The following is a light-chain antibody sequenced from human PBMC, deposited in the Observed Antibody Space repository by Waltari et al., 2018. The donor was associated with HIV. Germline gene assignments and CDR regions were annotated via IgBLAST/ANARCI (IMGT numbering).Light chain of an antibody. CDR2: RSK. V-gene: IGLV1-47*01. J-gene: IGLJ2*01. CDR3: AAWDDSLSGHVV. Sequence: QSVLTQPPSASGTPGQRVTISCSGSSSNIGSNYVYWYQQLPGTAPKLLIYRSKQRPAGVPGRFSGSKSCTSASLAISGLRSEDEADYYCAAWDDSLSGHVVFGGGTKLTGL. CDR1: SSNIGSNY.